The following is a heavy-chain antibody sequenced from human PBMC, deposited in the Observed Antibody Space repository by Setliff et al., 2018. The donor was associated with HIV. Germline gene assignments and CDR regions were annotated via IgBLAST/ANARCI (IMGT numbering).Heavy chain of an antibody. D-gene: IGHD3-10*01. V-gene: IGHV3-66*01. J-gene: IGHJ4*02. CDR2: IYSGGST. CDR3: ATSLMGQYFYY. CDR1: GFTVSSNY. Sequence: PGGSLRLSCAASGFTVSSNYMNWVRQAPGKGLEWVSVIYSGGSTYYADSVKGRFTISRDNSKNTLYLQMNSLRAEDTAMYYCATSLMGQYFYYWGQGTLVTVSS.